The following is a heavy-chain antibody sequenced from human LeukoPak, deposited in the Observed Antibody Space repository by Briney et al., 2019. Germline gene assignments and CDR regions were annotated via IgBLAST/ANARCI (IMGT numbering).Heavy chain of an antibody. CDR3: ARDPPIGGADVFDI. J-gene: IGHJ3*02. Sequence: ASVMVSCKAAGYTFTGYYMHWVRQAPGQGLEWMGWINPNSGGTNYAQKFQGRVTMTRDTSISTAYMELSRLTSDDTAVYYCARDPPIGGADVFDIWGQGTMVTVSS. CDR1: GYTFTGYY. CDR2: INPNSGGT. D-gene: IGHD3-10*01. V-gene: IGHV1-2*02.